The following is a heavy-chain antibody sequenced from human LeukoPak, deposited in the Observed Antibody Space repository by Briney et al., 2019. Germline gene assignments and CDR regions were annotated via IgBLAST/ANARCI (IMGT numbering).Heavy chain of an antibody. D-gene: IGHD6-19*01. V-gene: IGHV3-30-3*01. J-gene: IGHJ4*02. Sequence: GGSLGLSCAASGFTFSSYAMHWVRQAPSKGLKWVAVISYDGSNKYYADSVKGRFTISRDNSKNTLYLQMNSLRAEDTAVYYCARDRGSSGWTRYYFDYWGQGTLVTVSS. CDR3: ARDRGSSGWTRYYFDY. CDR1: GFTFSSYA. CDR2: ISYDGSNK.